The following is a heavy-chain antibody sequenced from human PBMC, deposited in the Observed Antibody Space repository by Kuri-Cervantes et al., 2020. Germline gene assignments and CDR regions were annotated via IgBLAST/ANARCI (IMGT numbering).Heavy chain of an antibody. CDR2: IGAGGDT. V-gene: IGHV3-13*01. CDR1: GFTFSSYG. CDR3: ARAPKADY. Sequence: GGFLRLSCAASGFTFSSYGMHWVRQATGKGLEWVSAIGAGGDTYYPGSVKGRFTISRDNAKNSLYLQMNSLRAGDTAVYYCARAPKADYWGQGTLVTVSS. J-gene: IGHJ4*02. D-gene: IGHD6-25*01.